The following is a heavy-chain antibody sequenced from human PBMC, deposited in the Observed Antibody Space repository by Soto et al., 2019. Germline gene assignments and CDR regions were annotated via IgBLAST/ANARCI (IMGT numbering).Heavy chain of an antibody. CDR3: AGAPPEQRSLNWFDP. V-gene: IGHV1-69*12. Sequence: QVQLVQSGAEVKKPGSSVKVSCKASGGTFSSYAISWVRQAPGQGLEWMGGIIPIFGTANYAQQFQGRVTITADEYTRTDNLELSSLRSEETAVYYCAGAPPEQRSLNWFDPWGQGTLVTVSS. J-gene: IGHJ5*02. CDR2: IIPIFGTA. D-gene: IGHD6-25*01. CDR1: GGTFSSYA.